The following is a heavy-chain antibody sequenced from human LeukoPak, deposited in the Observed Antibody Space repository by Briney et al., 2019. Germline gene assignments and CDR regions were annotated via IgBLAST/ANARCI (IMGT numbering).Heavy chain of an antibody. D-gene: IGHD3-10*01. CDR3: ARDPHYYGSGSYFSNYFDY. J-gene: IGHJ4*02. CDR2: ISAYNGNT. CDR1: GYTFTSYG. Sequence: ASVKVSCKASGYTFTSYGISWVRQAPGQGLEWMGWISAYNGNTNYAQKLQGRVTMTTDTSTSTAYMELRSLRSDDTAVYYCARDPHYYGSGSYFSNYFDYWGQGTLVTVSS. V-gene: IGHV1-18*01.